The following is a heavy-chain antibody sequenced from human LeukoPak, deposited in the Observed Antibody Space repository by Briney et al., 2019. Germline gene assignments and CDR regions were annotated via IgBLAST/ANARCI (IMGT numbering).Heavy chain of an antibody. CDR2: TSPYNGDT. J-gene: IGHJ4*02. CDR3: ARAEVGGYFDY. CDR1: GYTFTTYG. D-gene: IGHD2-15*01. V-gene: IGHV1-18*01. Sequence: ASMKVSCKASGYTFTTYGISWVRQAPGQGLEWMGWTSPYNGDTKYARKVQGRVTMTTDTATSTAYMELRSLRSDDTAVYYCARAEVGGYFDYWGQGTLVTVSS.